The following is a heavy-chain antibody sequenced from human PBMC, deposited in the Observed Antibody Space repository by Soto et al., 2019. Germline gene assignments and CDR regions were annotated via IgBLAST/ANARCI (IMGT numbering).Heavy chain of an antibody. CDR3: ARDPSIDGQPGEDY. CDR2: ISSSSSYI. CDR1: GFTFSSYS. D-gene: IGHD2-15*01. J-gene: IGHJ4*02. V-gene: IGHV3-21*01. Sequence: PGGSLRLSCAASGFTFSSYSMNWVRQAPGKGLEWVSSISSSSSYIYYADSVKGRFTISRDNAKNSLYLQMNSLRAEDTAVYYCARDPSIDGQPGEDYWGQGTLVTVSS.